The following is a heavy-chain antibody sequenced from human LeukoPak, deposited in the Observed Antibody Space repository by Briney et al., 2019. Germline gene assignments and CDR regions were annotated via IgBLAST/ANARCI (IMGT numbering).Heavy chain of an antibody. J-gene: IGHJ5*02. CDR1: GYTFTGYY. Sequence: GASVKVSCKASGYTFTGYYMHWVRQAPGQGREGVGWINPNSGGTNYAEKFQGRVTMTRDTSISTAYMELSRLRSDDTAVYYCARDSPYCGGGCYSKTRNWFDPWGQGTLVTVSS. V-gene: IGHV1-2*02. D-gene: IGHD2-21*02. CDR3: ARDSPYCGGGCYSKTRNWFDP. CDR2: INPNSGGT.